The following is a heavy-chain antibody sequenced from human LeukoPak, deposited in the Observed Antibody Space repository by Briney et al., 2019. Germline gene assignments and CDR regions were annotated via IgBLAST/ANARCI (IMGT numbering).Heavy chain of an antibody. V-gene: IGHV4-59*08. J-gene: IGHJ4*02. D-gene: IGHD6-19*01. CDR2: IYYSGST. Sequence: SQTLSLTCTVSGGSISSYYWSWIRQPPGKGLEWIGYIYYSGSTNYNPSLKSRVTISVDTSKNQFSLKLSSVAAADTAVYYCARQPRPYSSIDYWGQGTLVTVSS. CDR1: GGSISSYY. CDR3: ARQPRPYSSIDY.